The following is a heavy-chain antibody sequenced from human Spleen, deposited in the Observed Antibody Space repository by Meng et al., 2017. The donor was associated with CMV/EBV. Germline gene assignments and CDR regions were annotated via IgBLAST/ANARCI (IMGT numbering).Heavy chain of an antibody. CDR1: SYN. V-gene: IGHV7-4-1*02. J-gene: IGHJ5*02. CDR2: INTNTGNP. D-gene: IGHD3-22*01. CDR3: ARQVEDYYDSSDYYGVNRFDP. Sequence: SYNMNWVRQAPGQGLEWMGWINTNTGNPTYAQGFTGRIVFSLDTSVSTAYLQITSLKAEDTAVYYCARQVEDYYDSSDYYGVNRFDPWGQGTLVTVSS.